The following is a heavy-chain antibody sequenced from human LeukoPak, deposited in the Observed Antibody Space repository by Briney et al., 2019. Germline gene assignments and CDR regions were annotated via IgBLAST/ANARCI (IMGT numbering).Heavy chain of an antibody. D-gene: IGHD3-9*01. CDR1: GGSFSGYY. J-gene: IGHJ5*02. V-gene: IGHV4-34*01. CDR3: ARGGGLRYFDWLPPDWFDP. Sequence: SETLSLTCAVYGGSFSGYYWSWIRQPPGKGLEWIGEINHSGSTNYNPSLKSRVTISVDTSKNQFSLKLSSVTAAGTAVYYCARGGGLRYFDWLPPDWFDPWGQGTLVTVSS. CDR2: INHSGST.